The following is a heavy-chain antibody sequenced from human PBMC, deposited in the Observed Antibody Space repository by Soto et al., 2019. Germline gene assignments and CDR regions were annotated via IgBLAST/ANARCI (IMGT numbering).Heavy chain of an antibody. D-gene: IGHD3-22*01. CDR2: ISSSSTI. V-gene: IGHV3-48*02. CDR3: ARDQLYDSSGYYYDY. Sequence: GGSLRLSCAASGFTFSSYSMNWVRQAPGKGLEWVSYISSSSTIYYADSVKGRFTISRDNAKNSLYLQMNSLRDEDTAVYYCARDQLYDSSGYYYDYWGQGTLVTVSS. J-gene: IGHJ4*02. CDR1: GFTFSSYS.